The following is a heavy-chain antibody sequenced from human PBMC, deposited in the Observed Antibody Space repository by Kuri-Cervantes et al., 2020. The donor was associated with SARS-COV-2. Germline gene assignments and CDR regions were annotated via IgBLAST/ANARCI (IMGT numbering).Heavy chain of an antibody. J-gene: IGHJ4*02. CDR3: ARRIDY. CDR2: TYHSGPS. CDR1: GGSISSGGYF. V-gene: IGHV4-30-2*01. Sequence: SCSVSGGSISSGGYFWTWIRQPPGRGLEWIGYTYHSGPSYYNPSLKSRVSMSVDRSKNQFSLNLSSVTAADTAVYYCARRIDYWGQGALVPSPQ.